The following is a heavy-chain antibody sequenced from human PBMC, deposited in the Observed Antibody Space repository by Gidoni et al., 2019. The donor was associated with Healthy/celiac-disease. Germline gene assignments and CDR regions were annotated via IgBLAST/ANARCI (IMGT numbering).Heavy chain of an antibody. CDR3: ARPPVAGTGYFDY. CDR1: GCSISSSSYY. D-gene: IGHD2-15*01. V-gene: IGHV4-39*01. CDR2: IYYSGST. Sequence: LQLQESGPGLVNPSETLSLPCTVSGCSISSSSYYWGWISQPPGKGLDWIGSIYYSGSTYYNPSLKSRVTISVDTSKNQFSLKLSSVTAADTAVYYCARPPVAGTGYFDYWGQGTLVTVSS. J-gene: IGHJ4*02.